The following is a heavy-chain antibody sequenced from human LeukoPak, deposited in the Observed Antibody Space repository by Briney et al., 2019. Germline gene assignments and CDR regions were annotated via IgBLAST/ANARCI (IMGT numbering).Heavy chain of an antibody. J-gene: IGHJ6*02. D-gene: IGHD3-10*01. CDR2: ISSSSSYI. CDR1: GFTFSSYS. Sequence: KPGGSLRLSCAASGFTFSSYSMNWVRQAPGKGLEWVSSISSSSSYIYYADSVKGRFTISRDNSKNTLYLQMNSLRAEDTAVYYCARTPGAAWFGEFLDVWGQGTTVTVSS. V-gene: IGHV3-21*04. CDR3: ARTPGAAWFGEFLDV.